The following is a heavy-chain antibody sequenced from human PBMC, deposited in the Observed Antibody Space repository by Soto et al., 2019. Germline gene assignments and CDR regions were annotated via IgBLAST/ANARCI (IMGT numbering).Heavy chain of an antibody. CDR3: ARASLEWLLAYYFDY. D-gene: IGHD3-3*01. Sequence: GASVKVSCKASGYTFTSYYMHWVRQAPGQGLEWMGIINPSGGSTSYAQKFQGRVTMTRDTSTSTVYMELSSLRSEDTAVYYCARASLEWLLAYYFDYWGQGTLVTVSS. CDR2: INPSGGST. CDR1: GYTFTSYY. J-gene: IGHJ4*02. V-gene: IGHV1-46*03.